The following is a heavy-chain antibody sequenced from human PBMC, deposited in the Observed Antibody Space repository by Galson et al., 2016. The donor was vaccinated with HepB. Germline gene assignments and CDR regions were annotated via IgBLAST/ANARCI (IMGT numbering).Heavy chain of an antibody. CDR3: ARTAQTLLLFNH. J-gene: IGHJ4*02. V-gene: IGHV4-34*09. Sequence: TLSLTCSVYGGSLSDNFWSWLRQPPGKGLEWIGSIYYSGSTYYNPSLKSRVTISVDTSKNQFSLKLSSVTAADTAVYYCARTAQTLLLFNHWGQGTLVTVSS. CDR1: GGSLSDNF. CDR2: IYYSGST. D-gene: IGHD3/OR15-3a*01.